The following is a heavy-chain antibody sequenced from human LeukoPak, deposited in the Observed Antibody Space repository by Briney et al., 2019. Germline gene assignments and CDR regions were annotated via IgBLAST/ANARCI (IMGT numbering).Heavy chain of an antibody. CDR3: AKLSGTYGKGHFDY. J-gene: IGHJ4*02. CDR2: MSASGGST. CDR1: GGSISSSN. Sequence: ETLSLTCAVSGGSISSSNWWSWVRQPPGKGLEWVSSMSASGGSTYYADSVKGRFTISRDISKSALYLQMNSLRAEDTAVYYCAKLSGTYGKGHFDYWGQGTLVTVSS. D-gene: IGHD1-26*01. V-gene: IGHV3-23*01.